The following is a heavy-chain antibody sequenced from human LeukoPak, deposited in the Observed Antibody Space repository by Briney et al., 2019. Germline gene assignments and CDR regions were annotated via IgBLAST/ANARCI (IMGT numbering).Heavy chain of an antibody. D-gene: IGHD2-15*01. CDR1: GYTFTGYY. V-gene: IGHV1-2*02. J-gene: IGHJ6*02. CDR3: ARGCSGGSCQYYYGMDV. CDR2: INPNSGGT. Sequence: ASVKVSCKASGYTFTGYYMHWVRQAPGQGPEWMGWINPNSGGTNYAQKFQGRVTMTRDTSISTAYMELSRLRSDDTAVYYCARGCSGGSCQYYYGMDVWGQGTTVTVSS.